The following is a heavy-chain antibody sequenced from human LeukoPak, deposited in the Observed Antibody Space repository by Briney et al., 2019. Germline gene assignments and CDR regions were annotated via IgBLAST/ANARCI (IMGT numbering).Heavy chain of an antibody. Sequence: ASVKVSCKASGGTFSSYAISWVRQAPGQGLEWMGRIIPILGIANYAQKFQGRVTITADKSTSTAYMELSSLRSEDTAVYYCAGGESARYYYYGMDVWGQGTTVTVSS. D-gene: IGHD3-10*01. J-gene: IGHJ6*02. CDR2: IIPILGIA. V-gene: IGHV1-69*04. CDR1: GGTFSSYA. CDR3: AGGESARYYYYGMDV.